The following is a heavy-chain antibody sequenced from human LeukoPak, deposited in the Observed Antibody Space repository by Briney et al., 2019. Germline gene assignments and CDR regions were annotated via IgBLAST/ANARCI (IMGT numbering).Heavy chain of an antibody. CDR1: GFTFSIFE. D-gene: IGHD4-23*01. CDR3: ATEGRRGNSGFYAFDI. J-gene: IGHJ3*02. Sequence: GGSLRLACAASGFTFSIFEMHWVRQAPGKWLEWVSYTSSRGSIIYYADSVKGRFTISRDNTKNSLYLQMNSLRAEDTAVYYCATEGRRGNSGFYAFDIWGQGTIVTVSS. CDR2: TSSRGSII. V-gene: IGHV3-48*03.